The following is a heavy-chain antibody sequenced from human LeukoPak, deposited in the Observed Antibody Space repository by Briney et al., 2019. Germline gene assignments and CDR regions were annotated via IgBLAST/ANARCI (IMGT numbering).Heavy chain of an antibody. Sequence: ASVKVSCKASGYTFTGYYLHWVRQAPGQGLEWMGWIHPKSGDTHYAQKFQGRVTMTRNTSISTAYMELSSLRSEDTAVYYCARGMYGSGSFRYFDYWGQGTLVTVSS. J-gene: IGHJ4*02. V-gene: IGHV1-2*02. D-gene: IGHD3-10*01. CDR1: GYTFTGYY. CDR2: IHPKSGDT. CDR3: ARGMYGSGSFRYFDY.